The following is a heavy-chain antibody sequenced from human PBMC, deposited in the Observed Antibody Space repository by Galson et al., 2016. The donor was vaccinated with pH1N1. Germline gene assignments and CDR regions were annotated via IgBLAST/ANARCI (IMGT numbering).Heavy chain of an antibody. CDR2: ISWNADK. J-gene: IGHJ4*02. V-gene: IGHV2-5*01. D-gene: IGHD3-3*01. Sequence: PALVKPTQTLTLTCTFSGFSLSTSGVGVGWIRQPPGKALEWLALISWNADKRYSPSLRTRLTITKDTFKHQVVLIMTNMDSVDTATYYCAHYFDFWGAYDYWGQGTLVTVSS. CDR1: GFSLSTSGVG. CDR3: AHYFDFWGAYDY.